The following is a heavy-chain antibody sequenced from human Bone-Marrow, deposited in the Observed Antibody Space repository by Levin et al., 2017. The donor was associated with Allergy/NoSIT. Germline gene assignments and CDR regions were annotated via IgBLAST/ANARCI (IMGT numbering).Heavy chain of an antibody. D-gene: IGHD6-6*01. CDR3: ASWQRRYSSSSARSPDY. V-gene: IGHV4-30-4*01. CDR1: GGSISSGDYY. CDR2: IYYSGST. J-gene: IGHJ4*02. Sequence: SQTLSLTCTVSGGSISSGDYYWSWIRQPPGKGLEWIGYIYYSGSTYYNPSLKSRVTISVDTSKNQFSLKLSSVTAADTAVYYCASWQRRYSSSSARSPDYWGQGTLVTVSS.